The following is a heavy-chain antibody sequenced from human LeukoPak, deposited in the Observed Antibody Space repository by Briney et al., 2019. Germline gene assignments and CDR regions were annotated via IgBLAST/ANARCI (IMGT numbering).Heavy chain of an antibody. CDR2: ISSSGSTI. V-gene: IGHV3-48*03. CDR3: ARVWFGDSRPDY. J-gene: IGHJ4*02. CDR1: GFTFSSYE. D-gene: IGHD3-10*01. Sequence: GGSLRLSCAASGFTFSSYEMNWVRQAPGKGLEWVSYISSSGSTIYYADSVKGRFTISRDNAKNSLYLQMNSLRADDTAVYYCARVWFGDSRPDYWGQGTLVTVSS.